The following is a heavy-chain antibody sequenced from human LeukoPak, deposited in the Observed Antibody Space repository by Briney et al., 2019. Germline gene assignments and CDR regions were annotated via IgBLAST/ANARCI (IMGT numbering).Heavy chain of an antibody. D-gene: IGHD1-26*01. CDR2: IKQDGSEK. V-gene: IGHV3-7*01. CDR1: GFTFSTYW. J-gene: IGHJ4*02. CDR3: ARDKVVGASVFDY. Sequence: GGSLRLSCAASGFTFSTYWMSWVRQAPGKGLEWVANIKQDGSEKYYVDSVKGRFTISRDNAKNSLYLQMNSLRAEDTAVYYCARDKVVGASVFDYWGQGTLVTVSS.